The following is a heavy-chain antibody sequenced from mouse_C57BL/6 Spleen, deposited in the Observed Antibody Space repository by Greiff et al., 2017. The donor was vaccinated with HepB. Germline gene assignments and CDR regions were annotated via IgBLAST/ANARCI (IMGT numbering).Heavy chain of an antibody. V-gene: IGHV1-15*01. D-gene: IGHD2-5*01. CDR1: GYTFTDYE. J-gene: IGHJ3*01. Sequence: VKLQQSGAELVRPGASVTLSCKASGYTFTDYEMHWVKQTPVHGLEWIGAIDPETGGTAYNQKFKGKAILTADKSSSTAYMELRSLTSEDSAVYYCTRQKSSNFWFAYWGQGTLVTVSA. CDR3: TRQKSSNFWFAY. CDR2: IDPETGGT.